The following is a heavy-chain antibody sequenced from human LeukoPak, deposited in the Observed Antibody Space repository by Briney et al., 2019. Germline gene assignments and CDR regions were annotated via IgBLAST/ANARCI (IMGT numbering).Heavy chain of an antibody. V-gene: IGHV3-23*01. CDR3: AKPDDYSNYFDY. Sequence: PGASLRLSCAASGFTFSSYAMSWVRQAPGKGLEWVSAISGSGGSTYYADSVKGRFTISRDNSKNTLYLQMNSLRAEDTAVYYCAKPDDYSNYFDYWGQGTLVTVSS. CDR2: ISGSGGST. D-gene: IGHD4-11*01. J-gene: IGHJ4*02. CDR1: GFTFSSYA.